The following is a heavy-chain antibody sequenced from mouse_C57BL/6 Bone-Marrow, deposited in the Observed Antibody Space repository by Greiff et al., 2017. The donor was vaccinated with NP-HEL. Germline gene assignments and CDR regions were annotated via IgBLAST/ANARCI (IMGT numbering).Heavy chain of an antibody. CDR1: GFTFSSYG. Sequence: EVKVVESGGDLVKPGGSLKLSCAASGFTFSSYGMSWVRQTPDKRLEWVATISSGGSYTYYPDSVKGRFTISRDNAKNTLYLQMSSLKSEDTAMYYCARRFYDWGQGTTLTVSS. J-gene: IGHJ2*01. V-gene: IGHV5-6*02. CDR2: ISSGGSYT. D-gene: IGHD1-1*01. CDR3: ARRFYD.